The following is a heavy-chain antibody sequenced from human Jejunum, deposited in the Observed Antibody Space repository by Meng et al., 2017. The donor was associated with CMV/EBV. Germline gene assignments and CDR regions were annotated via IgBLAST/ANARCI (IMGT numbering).Heavy chain of an antibody. J-gene: IGHJ6*02. CDR2: VSTGESTI. Sequence: YYMRWIRQAPGQGLEWIAYVSTGESTIYYTDSVKGRFTISGDNAKNSLYLQMNSLRAEDTAVYYCARILRESYDFWSGSDYGMDVWGQGTTDTVSS. V-gene: IGHV3-11*01. CDR1: YY. CDR3: ARILRESYDFWSGSDYGMDV. D-gene: IGHD3-3*01.